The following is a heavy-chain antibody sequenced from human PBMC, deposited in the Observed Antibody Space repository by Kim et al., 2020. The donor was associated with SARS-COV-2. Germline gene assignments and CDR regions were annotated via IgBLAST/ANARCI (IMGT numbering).Heavy chain of an antibody. V-gene: IGHV3-74*03. CDR3: ARELRPADY. CDR2: IKTDGSKS. Sequence: GGSLRLSCGASGFTFSSYWMHWVRQAPGKGLVWVSQIKTDGSKSTYADSVKGRFTISRDNAENTLYLQMNSLRAEDTAVYYCARELRPADYWGQGTLVTVSS. CDR1: GFTFSSYW. D-gene: IGHD3-16*01. J-gene: IGHJ4*02.